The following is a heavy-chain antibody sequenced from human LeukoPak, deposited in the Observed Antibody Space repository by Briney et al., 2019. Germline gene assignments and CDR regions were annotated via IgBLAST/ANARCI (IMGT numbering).Heavy chain of an antibody. CDR1: GGSFSGYY. D-gene: IGHD3-10*01. J-gene: IGHJ4*02. Sequence: SETLSLTCGVCGGSFSGYYWSWIRQPPGKGLEWIGEINHSGSTNYNPSLKSRVTISIDTSKDHFFLRLSSVTAADTATYYCARRGDYYFDYWGQGTLVTVSS. CDR3: ARRGDYYFDY. CDR2: INHSGST. V-gene: IGHV4-34*01.